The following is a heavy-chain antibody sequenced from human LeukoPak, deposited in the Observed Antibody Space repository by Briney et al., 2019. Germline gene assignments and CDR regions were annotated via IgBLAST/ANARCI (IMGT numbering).Heavy chain of an antibody. CDR1: GYTFTNYY. D-gene: IGHD3-22*01. CDR3: ARGGSAARYDYERHYY. Sequence: ASVKVSCKASGYTFTNYYIHWVRQDPGQGLEWMGIISPSGDRLTYAQKFQGRVTLTSGTSPSTVYMELSSLRSEDTAVYYCARGGSAARYDYERHYYWGQGTLVTVSS. V-gene: IGHV1-46*01. CDR2: ISPSGDRL. J-gene: IGHJ4*02.